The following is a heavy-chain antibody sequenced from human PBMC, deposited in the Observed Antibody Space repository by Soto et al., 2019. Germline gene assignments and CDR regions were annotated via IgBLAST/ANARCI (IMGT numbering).Heavy chain of an antibody. Sequence: SETLSLTCAVSGDSISSGYHWAWIRQPPGKGLEWVASIYHTGTTYYNPSLTSRVTISVDTSKNQFSLKVRSVTAADSAVYYCARPDSVGYYPYF. D-gene: IGHD3-22*01. CDR1: GDSISSGYH. J-gene: IGHJ4*01. CDR3: ARPDSVGYYPYF. V-gene: IGHV4-38-2*01. CDR2: IYHTGTT.